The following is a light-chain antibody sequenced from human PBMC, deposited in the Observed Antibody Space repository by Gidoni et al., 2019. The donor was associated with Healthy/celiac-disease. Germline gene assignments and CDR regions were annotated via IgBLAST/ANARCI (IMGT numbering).Light chain of an antibody. CDR3: QQSYSTPLT. CDR1: QSISSY. CDR2: AAA. V-gene: IGKV1-39*01. J-gene: IGKJ4*01. Sequence: DIKMTQSPSSLSASVGYRVTSTCRASQSISSYLNWYQQNPGKAPKLLIYAAASLQSGVPSRFSGSGSGTDFTLTISSLQPEDFAPYSCQQSYSTPLTFGGGTKVEIK.